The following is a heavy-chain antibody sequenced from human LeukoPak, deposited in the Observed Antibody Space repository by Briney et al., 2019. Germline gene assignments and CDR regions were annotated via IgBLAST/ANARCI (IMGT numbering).Heavy chain of an antibody. V-gene: IGHV4-59*01. J-gene: IGHJ4*02. CDR2: IYYSGST. CDR3: ARVSYDILTGYLTYYFDY. D-gene: IGHD3-9*01. CDR1: GGSISSYY. Sequence: SETLSLTYTVSGGSISSYYWSWIRQPPGKGLEWIGYIYYSGSTNYNPALKSRVTISVDTSKNQFSLKLSSVTAADTAVYYCARVSYDILTGYLTYYFDYWGQGTLVTVSS.